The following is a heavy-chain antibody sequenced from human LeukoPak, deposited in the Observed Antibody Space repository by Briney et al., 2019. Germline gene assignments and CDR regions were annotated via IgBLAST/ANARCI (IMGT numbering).Heavy chain of an antibody. CDR2: ISSGSSTI. Sequence: GGSLRLSCAASGFTFSTYNMNWVRQAPGKGLEWLSYISSGSSTIYYADSVEGRFTISRDNAKNSLYLQMNSLRDEDTAVYYCARWFGELLSEYYFDYWGQGTLVTVSS. J-gene: IGHJ4*02. CDR3: ARWFGELLSEYYFDY. D-gene: IGHD3-10*01. CDR1: GFTFSTYN. V-gene: IGHV3-48*02.